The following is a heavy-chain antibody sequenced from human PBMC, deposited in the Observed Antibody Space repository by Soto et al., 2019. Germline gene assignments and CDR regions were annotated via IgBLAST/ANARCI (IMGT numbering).Heavy chain of an antibody. CDR1: GFTFSSYA. Sequence: PGGSLRLSCAASGFTFSSYAMSWVRQAPGKGLEWVSAISGSGGSTYYADSVKGRFTISSDNSKNTLYLQMNSLRAEDTAVYYCAKDPNLRWLFDYWGQGTLVTVSS. V-gene: IGHV3-23*01. J-gene: IGHJ4*02. CDR2: ISGSGGST. D-gene: IGHD4-17*01. CDR3: AKDPNLRWLFDY.